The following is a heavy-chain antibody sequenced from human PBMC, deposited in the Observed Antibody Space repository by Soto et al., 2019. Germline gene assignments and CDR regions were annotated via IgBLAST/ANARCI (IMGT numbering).Heavy chain of an antibody. V-gene: IGHV1-69*06. CDR1: GGTFSSYA. J-gene: IGHJ6*02. Sequence: QVQLVQSGAEVKKPGSSVKVSCKASGGTFSSYAISWVRQAPGQGLEWMGGIIPIFGTANYAQKFQGRVTITADNSTSTAYMELSSLRSEDTAVYYCASLWFGEQIYGMDVWGQGTTVTVSS. CDR3: ASLWFGEQIYGMDV. CDR2: IIPIFGTA. D-gene: IGHD3-10*01.